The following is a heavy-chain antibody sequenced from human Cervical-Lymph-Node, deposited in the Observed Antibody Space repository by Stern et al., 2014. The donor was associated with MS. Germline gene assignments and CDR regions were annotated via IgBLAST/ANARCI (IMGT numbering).Heavy chain of an antibody. V-gene: IGHV5-51*01. CDR2: IYPGDSET. Sequence: VQLVQSGAELIRPGESLKISCKGSGYKFRIYWIAWVRQRPGKGLEWMGIIYPGDSETRYSPSFQGQVTMSADQSTRHAYHKRSSLNASDTAMYFCARQTTACASDFWGQGTLVTVSS. CDR3: ARQTTACASDF. CDR1: GYKFRIYW. J-gene: IGHJ4*02. D-gene: IGHD1-14*01.